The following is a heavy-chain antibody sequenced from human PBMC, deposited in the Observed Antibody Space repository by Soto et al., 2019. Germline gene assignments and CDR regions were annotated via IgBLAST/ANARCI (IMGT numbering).Heavy chain of an antibody. CDR2: ISTYNGNT. CDR3: ARVYYDFWSGYFGYYFDY. D-gene: IGHD3-3*01. Sequence: ASVKVSCKASGYTFTSYGISWVRQAPGQGLEWMGWISTYNGNTNYAQKLQGRVTMTTDTSTSTAYMELRSLRSDDTAVYYCARVYYDFWSGYFGYYFDYWGQGTLVTVSS. CDR1: GYTFTSYG. J-gene: IGHJ4*02. V-gene: IGHV1-18*01.